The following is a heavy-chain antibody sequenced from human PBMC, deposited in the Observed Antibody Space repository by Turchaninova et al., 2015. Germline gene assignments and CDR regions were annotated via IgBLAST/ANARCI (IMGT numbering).Heavy chain of an antibody. V-gene: IGHV2-26*01. CDR3: ARIIDTDSGWYYFDF. J-gene: IGHJ4*02. Sequence: QVTLKESGPVLVKPTETPTLTCTVPGFSLRNARMGVRWIRQPPGKALECLAHIFSKDEKSSRTSLKSGLTISQDTSRSQVVLSMTNMDPVDTATYYCARIIDTDSGWYYFDFWGQGTLVTVSS. CDR1: GFSLRNARMG. D-gene: IGHD6-19*01. CDR2: IFSKDEK.